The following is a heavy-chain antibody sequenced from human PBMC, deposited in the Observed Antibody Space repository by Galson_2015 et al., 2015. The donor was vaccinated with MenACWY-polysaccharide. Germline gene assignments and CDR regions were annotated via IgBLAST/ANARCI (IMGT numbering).Heavy chain of an antibody. CDR3: ARAGAKYCRGGNCFFNWFDP. D-gene: IGHD2-15*01. CDR2: TNGDGGAT. V-gene: IGHV3-74*01. CDR1: GFTFSSYW. Sequence: SLRLSCAASGFTFSSYWMHWVRHAPGTGLVWVSRTNGDGGATDYADSVKGRFTISRDNAKNTLYLQMNSLRAEDTAVYYCARAGAKYCRGGNCFFNWFDPWGQGTLVTVSS. J-gene: IGHJ5*02.